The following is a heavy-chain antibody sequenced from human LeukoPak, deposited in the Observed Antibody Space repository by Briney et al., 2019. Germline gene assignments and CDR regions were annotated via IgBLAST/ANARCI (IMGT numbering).Heavy chain of an antibody. CDR3: ARDVRPDY. Sequence: GGSLRLSCAASGFTFSSYEMNWVRQAPGKGLEWVSYISSSSSTIYYADSVKGRFSISRDNAKNSLYLQMNALRAEDTAVYYCARDVRPDYWGQGTLVTVST. D-gene: IGHD6-6*01. J-gene: IGHJ4*02. V-gene: IGHV3-48*03. CDR1: GFTFSSYE. CDR2: ISSSSSTI.